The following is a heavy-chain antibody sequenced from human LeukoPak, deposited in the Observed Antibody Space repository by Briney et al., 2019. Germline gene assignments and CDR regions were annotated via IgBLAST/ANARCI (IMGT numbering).Heavy chain of an antibody. D-gene: IGHD4-17*01. V-gene: IGHV1-8*02. CDR1: GYTFTSYD. J-gene: IGHJ5*02. Sequence: GASVKVSCKASGYTFTSYDINWVRQATGQGLEWMGWMNPNSGNTGYAQKFQGRVTMTRNTSISTAYMELSSLRSEDTAVYYCARGVGGYGDYAVYWFDPWGQGTLVTVSS. CDR3: ARGVGGYGDYAVYWFDP. CDR2: MNPNSGNT.